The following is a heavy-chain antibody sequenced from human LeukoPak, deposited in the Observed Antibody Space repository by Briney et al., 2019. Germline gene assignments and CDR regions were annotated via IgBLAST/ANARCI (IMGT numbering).Heavy chain of an antibody. CDR3: ARDQDWAFDY. Sequence: GGSLRLSCAASGFTFVSHAMNWVRQAPGKGLEWISFINHGGTTVYYADSVKGRFATSRDNAKNSLYLQINSVGAEDTAVYYCARDQDWAFDYWGQGTLVTVSS. CDR2: INHGGTTV. V-gene: IGHV3-48*03. CDR1: GFTFVSHA. D-gene: IGHD3/OR15-3a*01. J-gene: IGHJ4*02.